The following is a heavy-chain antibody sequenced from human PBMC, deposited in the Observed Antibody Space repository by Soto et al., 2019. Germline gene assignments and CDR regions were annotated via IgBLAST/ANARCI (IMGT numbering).Heavy chain of an antibody. J-gene: IGHJ6*02. CDR1: GGTFSSYA. CDR2: IIPIFGTA. CDR3: ARADSGDIVVVPAAAAYSLYYYGMDV. Sequence: QVQLVQSGAEVKKPGSSVKVSCKASGGTFSSYAISWVRQAPGQGLEWMGGIIPIFGTANYAQKFQGRVTITADESTSTADMELSSLRSEDTAVYYCARADSGDIVVVPAAAAYSLYYYGMDVWGQGTTVTVSS. V-gene: IGHV1-69*01. D-gene: IGHD2-2*01.